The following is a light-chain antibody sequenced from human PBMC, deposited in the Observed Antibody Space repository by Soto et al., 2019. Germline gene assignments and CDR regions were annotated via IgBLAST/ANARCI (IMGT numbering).Light chain of an antibody. CDR1: SGHSSYG. CDR3: QTWGTGSVV. J-gene: IGLJ2*01. V-gene: IGLV4-69*01. CDR2: LNSDGSH. Sequence: QLVLTQSPSASASLGASVKLTCTLSSGHSSYGIAWHQQQPEKGPRFLMNLNSDGSHSKGGGIPDRFSGSSSGAERHLTISSLQSEDEADYYCQTWGTGSVVFGGGTKLTVL.